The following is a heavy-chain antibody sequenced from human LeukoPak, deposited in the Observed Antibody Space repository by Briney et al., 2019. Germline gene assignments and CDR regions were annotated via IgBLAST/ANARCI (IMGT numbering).Heavy chain of an antibody. CDR3: ASLITMVRGVMEY. D-gene: IGHD3-10*01. Sequence: GGSLRLSCAASGFTFSSYWMSWVRQAPGKGLEWVANIKQGGSEKYYVDSVKGRFTISRDNAKNSLYLQMNSLRAEDTAVYYCASLITMVRGVMEYWGQGTLVTVSS. J-gene: IGHJ4*02. CDR2: IKQGGSEK. V-gene: IGHV3-7*01. CDR1: GFTFSSYW.